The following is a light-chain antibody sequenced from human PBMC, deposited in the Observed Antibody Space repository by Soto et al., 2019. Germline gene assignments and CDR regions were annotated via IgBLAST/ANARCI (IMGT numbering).Light chain of an antibody. V-gene: IGKV3-15*01. CDR2: GAS. J-gene: IGKJ1*01. CDR3: QQYNNWPWT. Sequence: EIVMTQSPATLSVSPGGRATLSCRASQSISDTLAWYQQKPGQAPRLLIYGASTRAPGFPARFSGSGSGTDFTLTISSLQSEDVAVYSCQQYNNWPWTVGQGTKVDI. CDR1: QSISDT.